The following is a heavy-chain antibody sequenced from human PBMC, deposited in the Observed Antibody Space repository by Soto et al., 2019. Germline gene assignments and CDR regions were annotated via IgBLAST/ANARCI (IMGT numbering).Heavy chain of an antibody. J-gene: IGHJ4*02. Sequence: ASVKVSCKASGGTFSSYAISWVRQAPGQGLEWMGGIIPIFGTANYAQKFQGRVTITADESTSTAYMELSSLRSEDTAVYYCARDKFQSSGYYYVPYYFDYWGQGTLVTVSS. CDR1: GGTFSSYA. CDR2: IIPIFGTA. V-gene: IGHV1-69*13. CDR3: ARDKFQSSGYYYVPYYFDY. D-gene: IGHD3-22*01.